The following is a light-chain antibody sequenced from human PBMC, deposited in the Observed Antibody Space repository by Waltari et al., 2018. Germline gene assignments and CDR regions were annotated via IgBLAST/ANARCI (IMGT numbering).Light chain of an antibody. CDR1: SRDIGAFKY. CDR2: NVS. V-gene: IGLV2-14*03. Sequence: QSAVTHPVSLSGSPGQSITLSSAGSSRDIGAFKYVSWYQQHPGDAPKVIIYNVSERPSGVSNRFSGSKSGNTASLTISGLQTEDEADYYCQSADSSGTYWVFGGGTKLTVL. CDR3: QSADSSGTYWV. J-gene: IGLJ3*02.